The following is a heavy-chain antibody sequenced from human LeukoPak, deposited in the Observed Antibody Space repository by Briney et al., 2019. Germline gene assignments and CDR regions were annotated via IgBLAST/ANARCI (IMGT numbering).Heavy chain of an antibody. J-gene: IGHJ1*01. Sequence: SGTLSPTCAVSGGSISISYWWSWVRQPPGKGLEWIGEINHSGSTNYNPSLKSRVTISVDTSKNQFSLKLSSVTAADTAVYYCARYTHYDFWSGYYVMGYFQHWGQGTLVTVSS. CDR3: ARYTHYDFWSGYYVMGYFQH. D-gene: IGHD3-3*01. V-gene: IGHV4-4*02. CDR1: GGSISISYW. CDR2: INHSGST.